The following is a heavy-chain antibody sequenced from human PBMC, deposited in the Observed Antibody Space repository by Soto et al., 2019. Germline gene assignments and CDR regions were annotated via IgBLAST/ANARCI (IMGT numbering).Heavy chain of an antibody. J-gene: IGHJ4*02. CDR3: ARSIVVVTALDY. D-gene: IGHD2-21*02. Sequence: ASVKVSCKASGYTFTSYAMHWVRQAPGQRLEWMGWINAGNVNTKYSQKFQGRVTITRDTSASTAYMELSSLRSEDTAVYYCARSIVVVTALDYWGQGTQVTVSS. V-gene: IGHV1-3*01. CDR1: GYTFTSYA. CDR2: INAGNVNT.